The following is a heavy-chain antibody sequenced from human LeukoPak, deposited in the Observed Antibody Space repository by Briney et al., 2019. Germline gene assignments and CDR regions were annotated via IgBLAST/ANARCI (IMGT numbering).Heavy chain of an antibody. Sequence: SETLSLTCTVSGGSISSYYWSWIRQPPGKGLEWIGYIYYSGSTNYNPSLKSRVTISVDTSKNQFSLKLSSETAADTAVYYCARSDYSTYFDYWGQGTLVTVSS. CDR3: ARSDYSTYFDY. CDR1: GGSISSYY. V-gene: IGHV4-59*01. CDR2: IYYSGST. J-gene: IGHJ4*02. D-gene: IGHD2-15*01.